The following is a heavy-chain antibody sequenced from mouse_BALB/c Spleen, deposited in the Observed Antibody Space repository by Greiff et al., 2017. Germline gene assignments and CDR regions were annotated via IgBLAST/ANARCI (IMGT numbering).Heavy chain of an antibody. CDR3: TREGSSYEGYFDY. CDR2: ISSGGSYT. CDR1: GFTFSSYT. D-gene: IGHD1-1*01. J-gene: IGHJ2*01. V-gene: IGHV5-6-4*01. Sequence: DVQLVESGGGLVKPGGSLKLSCAASGFTFSSYTMSWVRQTPEKRLEWVATISSGGSYTYYPDSVKGRFTISRDNAKNTLYLQMSSLKSEDTAMYYCTREGSSYEGYFDYWGQGTTLTVSS.